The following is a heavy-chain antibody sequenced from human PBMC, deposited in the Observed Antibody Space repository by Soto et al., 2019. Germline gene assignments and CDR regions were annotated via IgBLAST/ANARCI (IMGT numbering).Heavy chain of an antibody. Sequence: GGSLRLSCAASGFTFSTFWMDWVRQVPGKGLEWVANINPDGNEKHYVGSVQGRFIISRDNAKNSLYLHMSSPTAEDSALYYCSRSLDSWGQGTRVTVSS. CDR1: GFTFSTFW. V-gene: IGHV3-7*01. J-gene: IGHJ4*02. CDR2: INPDGNEK. CDR3: SRSLDS.